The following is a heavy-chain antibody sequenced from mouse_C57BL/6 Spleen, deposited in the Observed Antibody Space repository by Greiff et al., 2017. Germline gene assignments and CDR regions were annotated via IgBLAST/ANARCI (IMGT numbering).Heavy chain of an antibody. CDR1: GYTFTGYW. J-gene: IGHJ4*01. D-gene: IGHD2-4*01. CDR3: ARTGYDYDGGAFYYAMDY. CDR2: ILPGSGST. V-gene: IGHV1-9*01. Sequence: QVQLQQSGAELMKPGASVKLSCKATGYTFTGYWIEWVKQRPGHGLEWIGEILPGSGSTNYNEKFKGKATFTADTSSNTAYMQLSSLTTEDSAIYYCARTGYDYDGGAFYYAMDYWGQGTSVTVSS.